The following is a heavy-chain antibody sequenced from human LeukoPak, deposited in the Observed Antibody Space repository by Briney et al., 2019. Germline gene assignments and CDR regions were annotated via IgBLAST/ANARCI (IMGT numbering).Heavy chain of an antibody. J-gene: IGHJ6*03. V-gene: IGHV3-7*01. CDR1: GFTFSDYW. D-gene: IGHD1-26*01. Sequence: PGGSLRLSCAVSGFTFSDYWMKWVRQVPGKGLEWVANIKRDGSETHYVDSVKGRFTISRDNAKNSLYLQMNSLRAEDTAVYYCASIGAAHYYYYYMDVWGKGTTVTVSS. CDR3: ASIGAAHYYYYYMDV. CDR2: IKRDGSET.